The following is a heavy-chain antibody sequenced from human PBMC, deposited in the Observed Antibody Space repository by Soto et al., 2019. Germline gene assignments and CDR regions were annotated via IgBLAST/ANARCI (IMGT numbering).Heavy chain of an antibody. CDR3: ARDRDAYCSKGVCSGPYFDY. J-gene: IGHJ4*02. V-gene: IGHV3-48*02. Sequence: EVQLVESGGGLVQPGESLRLSCAVSGFTFSNYSINWVRQAPGKGLACLSYISNNSSVKYYADSVKGRFTISRDNAKNSLYLQMNSLRDDDTAVYYCARDRDAYCSKGVCSGPYFDYWGRGTLVTVSS. CDR2: ISNNSSVK. D-gene: IGHD2-8*01. CDR1: GFTFSNYS.